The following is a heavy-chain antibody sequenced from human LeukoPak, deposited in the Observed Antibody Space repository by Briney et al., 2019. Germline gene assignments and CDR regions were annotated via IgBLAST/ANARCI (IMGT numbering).Heavy chain of an antibody. CDR3: ARFVDDFWSGYYGFDP. V-gene: IGHV1-69*05. CDR2: IIPIFGTA. J-gene: IGHJ5*02. CDR1: GGTFSSYA. D-gene: IGHD3-3*01. Sequence: SVKVSCKASGGTFSSYAISWVRQAPGQGLEWMGGIIPIFGTANYAQKFQGRVTITTDESTSTAYMELSSLRSEDTAVYCCARFVDDFWSGYYGFDPWGQGTLVTVSS.